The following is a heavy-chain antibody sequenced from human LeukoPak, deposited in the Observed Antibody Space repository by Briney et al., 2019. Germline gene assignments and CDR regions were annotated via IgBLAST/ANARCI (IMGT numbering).Heavy chain of an antibody. D-gene: IGHD2-21*02. J-gene: IGHJ5*02. CDR3: ARGGAGNCGGACYLKWFDP. CDR1: GDSICSYY. CDR2: IYYSGST. V-gene: IGHV4-59*01. Sequence: TSETLSLTCTVSGDSICSYYWSWIRQPPGKGLEWIGYIYYSGSTKYNPSLKSRVTISVDTSKNQFSLKLNSVTAADTAVYYCARGGAGNCGGACYLKWFDPWGQGTLVTVSS.